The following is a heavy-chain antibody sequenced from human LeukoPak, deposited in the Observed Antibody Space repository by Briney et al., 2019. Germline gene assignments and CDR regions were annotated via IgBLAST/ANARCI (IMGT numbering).Heavy chain of an antibody. D-gene: IGHD5-24*01. J-gene: IGHJ4*02. CDR1: GFTFSSYR. Sequence: GKSLTLSRAASGFTFSSYRMHWLRQAPGKRLEWVAVIWYDGSNKYCGDSVKGRFTSCRDNSENTLYLQMNSLRAEDTAVYYCAKYLVEMATIVWVAPDYWGQGTLVTVSS. V-gene: IGHV3-33*06. CDR3: AKYLVEMATIVWVAPDY. CDR2: IWYDGSNK.